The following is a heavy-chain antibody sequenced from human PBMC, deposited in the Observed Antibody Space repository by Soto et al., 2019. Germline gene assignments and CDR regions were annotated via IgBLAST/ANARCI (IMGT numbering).Heavy chain of an antibody. Sequence: QVQLQESGPRLVKPSATLSLTCTVSGGSITSSYWSWIRRPPGKGLEWIAYIYDTGISGYTPSTSYNPSLTSRVTMSVDTSKSQFSLKLTSVTAADTAVYYCARGEDAFFYYGLDVWGQGITVTVSS. CDR3: ARGEDAFFYYGLDV. CDR1: GGSITSSY. J-gene: IGHJ6*02. CDR2: IYDTGISGYTPST. V-gene: IGHV4-59*01.